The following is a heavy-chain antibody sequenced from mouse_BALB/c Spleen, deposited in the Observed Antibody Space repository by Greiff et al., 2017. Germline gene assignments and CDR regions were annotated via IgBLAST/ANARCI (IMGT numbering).Heavy chain of an antibody. V-gene: IGHV1-54*03. J-gene: IGHJ4*01. CDR3: ARITTHYYAMDY. CDR1: GYAFTNYL. D-gene: IGHD1-1*01. Sequence: VQLQQSGAELVRPGTSVKVSCKASGYAFTNYLIEWVKQRPGQGLEWIGVINPGSGGTNYNEKFKGKATLTADKSSSTAYMQLSSLTSDDSAVYFCARITTHYYAMDYWGQGTSVTVSS. CDR2: INPGSGGT.